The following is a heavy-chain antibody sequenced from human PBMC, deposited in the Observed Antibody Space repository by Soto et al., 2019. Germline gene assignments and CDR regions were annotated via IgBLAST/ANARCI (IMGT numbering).Heavy chain of an antibody. CDR2: ISGSGGST. CDR3: ARLEYYDSSGYGYFQH. J-gene: IGHJ1*01. D-gene: IGHD3-22*01. Sequence: GGSLRLSCAASGFTFISYAMSWVRQAPGKGLEWVSAISGSGGSTYYADSVKGRFTISRDNSKSTLYLQMNSLRAEDTAVYYCARLEYYDSSGYGYFQHWGQGTLVTVSS. CDR1: GFTFISYA. V-gene: IGHV3-23*01.